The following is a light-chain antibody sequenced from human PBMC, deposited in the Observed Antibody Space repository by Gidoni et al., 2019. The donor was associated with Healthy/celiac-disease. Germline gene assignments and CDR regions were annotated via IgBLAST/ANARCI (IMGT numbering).Light chain of an antibody. CDR2: AAS. J-gene: IGKJ1*01. CDR1: QSISSY. CDR3: QQSYNTPLT. V-gene: IGKV1-39*01. Sequence: DIQMTQSPSSLSASVGDRVTITCRASQSISSYLNWYQQKPGNAPKLLIYAASSLQSGVPSRFSGSGSGTDFTLTISSLQPEDFETYYCQQSYNTPLTFGRGTKVEIK.